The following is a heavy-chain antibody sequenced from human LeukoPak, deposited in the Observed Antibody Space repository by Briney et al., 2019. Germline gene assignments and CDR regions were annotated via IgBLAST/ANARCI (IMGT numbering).Heavy chain of an antibody. CDR2: ISYDGSNK. CDR3: AKDRYYYDSSGSIYFDY. CDR1: GFTFSSYG. J-gene: IGHJ4*02. Sequence: GRSLRLSCAASGFTFSSYGMHWVRQAPGKGLEWVAVISYDGSNKYYADSVKGRFTISRDNSKNTLYLRMNSLRAEDTAVYYCAKDRYYYDSSGSIYFDYWGQGTLVTVSS. D-gene: IGHD3-22*01. V-gene: IGHV3-30*18.